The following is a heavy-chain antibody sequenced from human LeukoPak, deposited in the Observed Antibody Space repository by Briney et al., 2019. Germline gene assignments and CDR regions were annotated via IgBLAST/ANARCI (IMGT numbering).Heavy chain of an antibody. D-gene: IGHD3-10*01. CDR3: ARRGITMVRGVIIRDSYYYYYYMDV. CDR2: ISGSGGNT. CDR1: GFTFSSHG. Sequence: GGSLRLSCAASGFTFSSHGMNWVRQAPGKGLEWVSGISGSGGNTYYADSVKGRFTISRDNSKNTLYLQMNSLRAEDTALYYCARRGITMVRGVIIRDSYYYYYYMDVWGKGTTVTVSS. V-gene: IGHV3-23*01. J-gene: IGHJ6*03.